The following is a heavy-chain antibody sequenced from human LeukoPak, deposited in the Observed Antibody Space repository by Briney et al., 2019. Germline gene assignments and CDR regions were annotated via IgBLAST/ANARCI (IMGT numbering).Heavy chain of an antibody. D-gene: IGHD3-16*01. CDR3: GKEGGA. CDR1: GFSFTNA. CDR2: IGGRGGST. J-gene: IGHJ5*02. Sequence: PGGSLRLSCAASGFSFTNAMTWVRQAPGKGPEWVSAIGGRGGSTYYADSLGGRFTISRDNSKDMVYLQMNSLKVEDTATYYCGKEGGAWGQGTKVTVSS. V-gene: IGHV3-23*01.